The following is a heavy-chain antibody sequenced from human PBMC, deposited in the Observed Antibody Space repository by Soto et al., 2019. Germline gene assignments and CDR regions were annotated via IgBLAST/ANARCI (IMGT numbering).Heavy chain of an antibody. CDR3: ARSRPTSDLFDS. V-gene: IGHV3-13*05. D-gene: IGHD1-26*01. Sequence: QPGGSLRLSCAASGFTFSSYDMHWVRQATGRGLEWVSGIGTAGDPYYAVSVKGRFTISRENARNSLYLQMNSLRAGDTAVYYCARSRPTSDLFDSWGQGTLVTVSS. CDR2: IGTAGDP. J-gene: IGHJ4*02. CDR1: GFTFSSYD.